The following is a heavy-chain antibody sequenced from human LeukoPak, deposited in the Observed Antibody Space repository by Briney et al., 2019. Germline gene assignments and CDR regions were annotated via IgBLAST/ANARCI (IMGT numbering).Heavy chain of an antibody. D-gene: IGHD1-26*01. CDR3: TTGETPYYYGMDV. Sequence: GGSLRLSCAAPGFTFSNAWMSWVRQAPGKGLEWVGRIKSKTDGGTTDYAAPVEGRFTISRDDSKNTLYLQMNSLKTEDTAVYYCTTGETPYYYGMDVWGQGTTVTVSS. CDR1: GFTFSNAW. V-gene: IGHV3-15*01. J-gene: IGHJ6*02. CDR2: IKSKTDGGTT.